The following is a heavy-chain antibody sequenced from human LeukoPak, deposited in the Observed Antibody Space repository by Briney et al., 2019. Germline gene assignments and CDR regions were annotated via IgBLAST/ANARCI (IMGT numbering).Heavy chain of an antibody. CDR2: MNPNSGNT. D-gene: IGHD3-22*01. CDR1: GGSFSSFV. CDR3: ARRYSSGCIP. Sequence: ASVKVSCKASGGSFSSFVITWVRQAPGQGLEWMGWMNPNSGNTGYAQKFQGRVTMTRNTSISTAYMELSSLRSEDTAVYYCARRYSSGCIPWGQGTLVTVSS. V-gene: IGHV1-8*01. J-gene: IGHJ5*02.